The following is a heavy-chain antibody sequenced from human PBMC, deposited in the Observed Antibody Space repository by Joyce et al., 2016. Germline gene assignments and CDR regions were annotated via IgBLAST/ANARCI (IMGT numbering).Heavy chain of an antibody. J-gene: IGHJ5*01. CDR3: ARVKVLRHFDWYRAPIDS. Sequence: EEQLEESGGGQVKPGGSLRLSCGGSGFTLSTYTITWVRPGRGKGLGWVSAISSSGTFIAYADSVRGRFTISRDNANSSLSLQMNNLTTEDTAIYFCARVKVLRHFDWYRAPIDSWGQGTLVIVAS. CDR2: ISSSGTFI. V-gene: IGHV3-21*01. D-gene: IGHD3-9*01. CDR1: GFTLSTYT.